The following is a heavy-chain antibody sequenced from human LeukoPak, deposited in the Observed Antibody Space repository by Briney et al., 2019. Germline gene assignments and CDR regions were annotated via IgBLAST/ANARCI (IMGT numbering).Heavy chain of an antibody. CDR1: GFTFSSYW. J-gene: IGHJ3*02. CDR3: ARGFSVVVPAATGDAFDI. Sequence: GGSLRLSCAASGFTFSSYWMHWVRQAPGKGLVWVSRINSDGSSTSYADSVKGRITISRDNAKNTLYLQMNSLRAEDTAVYYCARGFSVVVPAATGDAFDIWGQGTMVTVSS. D-gene: IGHD2-2*01. CDR2: INSDGSST. V-gene: IGHV3-74*01.